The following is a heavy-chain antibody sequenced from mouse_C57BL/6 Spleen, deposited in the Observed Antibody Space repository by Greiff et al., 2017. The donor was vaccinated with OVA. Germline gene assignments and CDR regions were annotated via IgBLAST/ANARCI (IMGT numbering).Heavy chain of an antibody. J-gene: IGHJ2*01. CDR1: GYTFTSYW. CDR3: ARPYYYGSSPYY. V-gene: IGHV1-72*01. CDR2: IYPNSGGT. D-gene: IGHD1-1*01. Sequence: VQLQQPGAELVKPGASVKLSCKASGYTFTSYWMHWVKQRPGRGLEWIGRIYPNSGGTKYNEKFKSKATLTADKPSSTAYMQLSSLTSEDSAVYYCARPYYYGSSPYYWGQGTTLTVSS.